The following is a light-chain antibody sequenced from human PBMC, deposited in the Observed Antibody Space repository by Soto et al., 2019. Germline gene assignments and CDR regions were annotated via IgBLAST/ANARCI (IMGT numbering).Light chain of an antibody. V-gene: IGKV3-11*01. CDR2: DAS. CDR3: QQRSDWPLT. CDR1: QSVSNY. Sequence: IVLPQAPGTLSVSPGERATFSCRASQSVSNYLAWYQQKPGQAPRLLIYDASKRAAGIPARFSGSGSGTDFTLTISRLEPEDFAVYYCQQRSDWPLTFGGGTRVDIK. J-gene: IGKJ4*01.